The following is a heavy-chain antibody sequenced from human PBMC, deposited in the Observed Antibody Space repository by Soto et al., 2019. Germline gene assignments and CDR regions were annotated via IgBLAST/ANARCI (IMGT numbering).Heavy chain of an antibody. V-gene: IGHV4-59*01. CDR1: GASITTYY. CDR2: ISYSGST. CDR3: ARDWDSSGLFDP. D-gene: IGHD3-10*01. J-gene: IGHJ5*02. Sequence: ETLSLTCSVSGASITTYYWSWIRQPPGKGLEWIGSISYSGSTKYNPSLESRVMISLDTSKNQFSLRLTSVTAADTALYYCARDWDSSGLFDPWGPGAILTVSS.